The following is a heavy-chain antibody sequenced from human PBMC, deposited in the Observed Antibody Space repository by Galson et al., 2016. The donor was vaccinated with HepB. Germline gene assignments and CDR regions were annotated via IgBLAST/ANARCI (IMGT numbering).Heavy chain of an antibody. CDR1: GFTFSDFY. J-gene: IGHJ5*02. CDR2: IGALSTST. CDR3: ATYGQSQWFDP. D-gene: IGHD2-21*01. Sequence: SLRLSCAASGFTFSDFYMSWLRQPPGKGLEWISYIGALSTSTYYADSVKGRFTISRDNAKNSLYLHMSDLRADDTAVYYCATYGQSQWFDPWGQGTLVTVSS. V-gene: IGHV3-11*06.